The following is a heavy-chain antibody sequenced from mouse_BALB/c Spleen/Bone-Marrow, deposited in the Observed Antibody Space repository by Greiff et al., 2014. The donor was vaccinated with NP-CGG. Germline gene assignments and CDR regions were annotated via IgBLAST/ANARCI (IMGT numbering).Heavy chain of an antibody. J-gene: IGHJ4*01. Sequence: EVKLVESGAELVKPGASVKLSCTASGFNIKDTYMHWVKQRPEQGLEWIGRIDPANGNTKYDPKFQGKATITADTSSNTAYLQLSSLTSEDTAVYYCARYYYAMDHWGQGTSVTVSS. CDR2: IDPANGNT. V-gene: IGHV14-3*02. CDR1: GFNIKDTY. CDR3: ARYYYAMDH.